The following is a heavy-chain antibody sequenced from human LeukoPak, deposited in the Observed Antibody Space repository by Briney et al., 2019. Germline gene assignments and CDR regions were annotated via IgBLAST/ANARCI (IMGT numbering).Heavy chain of an antibody. J-gene: IGHJ4*02. V-gene: IGHV4-39*02. D-gene: IGHD5-18*01. CDR3: ARLGGYSYGASFDY. Sequence: SETLSLTCTVSGGSISSSSYYWGWIRPPPGKGLEWIGSIYYSGSTYYNPSLKSRVTISVDTSKNHSSLKLSSVTAADTAVYYCARLGGYSYGASFDYWGQGTLVTVSS. CDR2: IYYSGST. CDR1: GGSISSSSYY.